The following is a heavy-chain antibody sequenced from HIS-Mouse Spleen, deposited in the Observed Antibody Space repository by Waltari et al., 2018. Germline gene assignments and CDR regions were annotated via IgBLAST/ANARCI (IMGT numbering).Heavy chain of an antibody. CDR1: GGSISSSSYY. CDR2: MSYSGVT. J-gene: IGHJ2*01. Sequence: QLQLQESGPGLVKPSETLSLTCTVSGGSISSSSYYLGWIRQPPGKWLEWNGSMSYSGVTYYNPSLKSRCTISVDTSKNQFSRKLRSVTAADTAVYYCAREIPYSSSWYDWYFDLWGRGTLVTVSS. CDR3: AREIPYSSSWYDWYFDL. D-gene: IGHD6-13*01. V-gene: IGHV4-39*07.